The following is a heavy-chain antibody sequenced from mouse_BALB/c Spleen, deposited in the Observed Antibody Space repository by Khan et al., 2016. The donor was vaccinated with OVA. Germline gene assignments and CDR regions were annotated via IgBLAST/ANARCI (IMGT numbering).Heavy chain of an antibody. V-gene: IGHV2-6-1*01. CDR2: IWSDGST. Sequence: QVQLQQSGPGLVAPSQSLYITCTISGFSLTNYGVHWVRQPPGKGLEWLVEIWSDGSTTYNSALKSRLTISKDNSKSQVFLKMNSRQTDDTAMYFCARQPYYHYNIMDYWGQGTSVTVSS. CDR1: GFSLTNYG. CDR3: ARQPYYHYNIMDY. J-gene: IGHJ4*01. D-gene: IGHD2-10*01.